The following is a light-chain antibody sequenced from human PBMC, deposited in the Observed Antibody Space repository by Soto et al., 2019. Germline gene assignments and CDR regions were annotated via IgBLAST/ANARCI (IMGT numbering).Light chain of an antibody. V-gene: IGKV3D-15*01. CDR1: QSVSSN. CDR2: GAY. Sequence: EIVMTQSPAAMSVSPVERATLSCRASQSVSSNLAWYQKKPGQAPRFLIYGAYTRAPGTPARFSGSGSGTEFTLTLSSLQSEDFAVYYCQQYNTSPMVGDGNKVDI. J-gene: IGKJ1*01. CDR3: QQYNTSPM.